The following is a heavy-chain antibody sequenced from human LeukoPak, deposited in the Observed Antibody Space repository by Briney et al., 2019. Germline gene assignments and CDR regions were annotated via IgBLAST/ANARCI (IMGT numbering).Heavy chain of an antibody. CDR1: GCTFSNAW. CDR3: ASYGSGSHDY. V-gene: IGHV3-15*01. Sequence: PGGSLRLSCAASGCTFSNAWMNWVRQAPGKGLEWVGRIKTKTEGGTTDYAAPVKGRFTISRDDSKNTVYLQMNSLKTEDTAVYYCASYGSGSHDYWGQGSLVTVSS. D-gene: IGHD3-10*01. J-gene: IGHJ4*02. CDR2: IKTKTEGGTT.